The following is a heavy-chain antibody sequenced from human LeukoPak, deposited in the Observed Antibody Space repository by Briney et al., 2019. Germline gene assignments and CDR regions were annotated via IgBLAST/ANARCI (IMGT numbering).Heavy chain of an antibody. J-gene: IGHJ3*02. D-gene: IGHD3-22*01. V-gene: IGHV3-9*01. CDR3: AKASRSGYDSSGYRLGYDAFDI. CDR2: ISWNSGSI. CDR1: GFTFDDYA. Sequence: GGSLRLSCAASGFTFDDYAMHWVRQAPGKGLEWVSGISWNSGSIGYADSVKGRFTISRDNAKNSLYLQMNSLGAEDTALYYCAKASRSGYDSSGYRLGYDAFDIWGQGTMVTVSS.